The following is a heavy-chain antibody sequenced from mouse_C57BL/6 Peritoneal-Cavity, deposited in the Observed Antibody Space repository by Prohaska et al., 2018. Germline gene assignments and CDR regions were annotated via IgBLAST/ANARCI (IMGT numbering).Heavy chain of an antibody. CDR3: ARDYDFDY. CDR2: IYPSDSET. V-gene: IGHV1-61*01. CDR1: GYTFTSYW. J-gene: IGHJ2*01. D-gene: IGHD1-1*01. Sequence: RPGSSVKLSCKASGYTFTSYWMDWVKQRPGQGLEWIGNIYPSDSETHYNQKFKDKATLTVDKSSSTAYIQLSSLTSEDSAVYYCARDYDFDYWGQGTTLTVSS.